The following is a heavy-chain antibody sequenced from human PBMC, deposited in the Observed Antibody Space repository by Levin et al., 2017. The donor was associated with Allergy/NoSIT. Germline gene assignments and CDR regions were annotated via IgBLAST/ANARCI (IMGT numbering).Heavy chain of an antibody. CDR3: ARRTYYYGLDV. CDR1: GESISSSYW. CDR2: IYHRGTT. Sequence: SETLSLTCFVSGESISSSYWWNWVRQSPGKGPECIGEIYHRGTTNYNPSLKNRVAISIDKSKNQFSLRLTSVTAADTAIYYCARRTYYYGLDVWDQGTTVTVS. V-gene: IGHV4-4*02. J-gene: IGHJ6*02.